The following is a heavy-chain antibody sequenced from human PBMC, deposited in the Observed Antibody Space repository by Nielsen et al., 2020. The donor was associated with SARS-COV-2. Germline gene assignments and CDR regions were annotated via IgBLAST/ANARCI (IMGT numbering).Heavy chain of an antibody. CDR2: ISYDGSNK. CDR3: AKSTDYDFWSGPDAFDI. V-gene: IGHV3-30*18. D-gene: IGHD3-3*01. CDR1: GFTFSSYG. J-gene: IGHJ3*02. Sequence: GGSLRLSCAASGFTFSSYGMHWVRQAPGKGLEWVAVISYDGSNKYYADSVKGRFTISRDNSKNTLYLQMNSLRAEDTAVYYCAKSTDYDFWSGPDAFDIWGQGTMVTVSS.